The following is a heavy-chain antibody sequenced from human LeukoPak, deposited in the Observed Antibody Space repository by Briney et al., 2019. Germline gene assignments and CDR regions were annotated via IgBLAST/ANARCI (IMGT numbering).Heavy chain of an antibody. D-gene: IGHD6-19*01. CDR1: GGSISSYY. J-gene: IGHJ4*02. Sequence: SETLSLTCTVSGGSISSYYWSWIRQPPGKGLEWLGYIYYSGSTNYNPSLKSRVPISVDTSKNQFSLKLSSVTAADTAVYYCARAPSGWIRWGYFDYWGQGTLVTVSS. CDR3: ARAPSGWIRWGYFDY. V-gene: IGHV4-59*01. CDR2: IYYSGST.